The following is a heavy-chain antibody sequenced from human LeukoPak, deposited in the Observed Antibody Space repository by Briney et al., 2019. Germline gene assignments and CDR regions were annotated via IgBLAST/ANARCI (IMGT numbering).Heavy chain of an antibody. J-gene: IGHJ4*02. CDR1: GGSISSGDYY. CDR3: ASGSGSYVYDGFDY. V-gene: IGHV4-30-4*01. Sequence: SQTLSLTCTVSGGSISSGDYYWSWIRQPPGTGLEWIGYIYYSGSTYYNPSLKSRVTISVDTSKNQFSLKLSSVTAADTAVYYCASGSGSYVYDGFDYWGQGTLVTVSS. D-gene: IGHD3-10*01. CDR2: IYYSGST.